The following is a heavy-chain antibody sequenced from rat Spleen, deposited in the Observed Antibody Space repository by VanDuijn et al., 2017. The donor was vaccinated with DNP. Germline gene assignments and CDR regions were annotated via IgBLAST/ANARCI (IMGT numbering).Heavy chain of an antibody. CDR3: ARAQTPYSSYTPFDY. Sequence: QVQLKESGPGLVQPSQTLSLTCTVSGFSLSSYTVSWVRQPPGKGLEWIAAISTGGNTYYNSALKSRLSISKDTSKTQVFLKMNSLQTEDTATYYCARAQTPYSSYTPFDYWGQGVMVTVSS. D-gene: IGHD1-2*01. CDR1: GFSLSSYT. V-gene: IGHV2-6*01. J-gene: IGHJ2*01. CDR2: ISTGGNT.